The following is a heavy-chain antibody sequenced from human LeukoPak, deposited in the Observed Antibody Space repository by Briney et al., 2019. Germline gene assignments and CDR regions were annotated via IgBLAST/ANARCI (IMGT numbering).Heavy chain of an antibody. J-gene: IGHJ4*02. CDR3: AKDLTTTSADYYFDY. CDR1: GFTFSSYA. CDR2: TSNDGRDK. V-gene: IGHV3-30-3*01. D-gene: IGHD1-1*01. Sequence: GGSLRLSCAASGFTFSSYALHWVRQAPGMGLEWVAVTSNDGRDKHHADSVKGRFTVSRDNSKNTLYLQMNSLRVEDTAVYYCAKDLTTTSADYYFDYWGQGTLVTVSS.